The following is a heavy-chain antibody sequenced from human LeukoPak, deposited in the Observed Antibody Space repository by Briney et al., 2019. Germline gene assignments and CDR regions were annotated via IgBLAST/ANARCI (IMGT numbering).Heavy chain of an antibody. CDR1: GYTLTELS. CDR3: ATVSSGYDYLGY. V-gene: IGHV1-24*01. Sequence: GASVKVSCKVSGYTLTELSMHWVRQAPGKVLEWMGGFDPEDGETIYAQKFQGRVTMTEDTSTDTAYMELSSLRSEDTAVYYCATVSSGYDYLGYWGQGTLVTVSS. CDR2: FDPEDGET. J-gene: IGHJ4*02. D-gene: IGHD5-12*01.